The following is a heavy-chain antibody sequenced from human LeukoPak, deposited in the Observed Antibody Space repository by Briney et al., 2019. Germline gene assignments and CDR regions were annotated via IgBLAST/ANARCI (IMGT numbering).Heavy chain of an antibody. D-gene: IGHD4-23*01. V-gene: IGHV3-23*01. Sequence: GGSLRLSCAASGFTFSSYSMNWVRQAPGKGLEWVSAISGSGGSTYYADSVKGRFTISRDNSKNTLYLQMNSLRAEDTAVYYCAKEYYGGNLGDAFDIWGQGTMVTVSS. CDR2: ISGSGGST. J-gene: IGHJ3*02. CDR3: AKEYYGGNLGDAFDI. CDR1: GFTFSSYS.